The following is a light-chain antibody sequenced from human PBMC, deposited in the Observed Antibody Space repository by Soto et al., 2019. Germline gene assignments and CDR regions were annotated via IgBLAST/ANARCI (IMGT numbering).Light chain of an antibody. CDR3: QQTYSTLFT. Sequence: DIQMTQSPSSLSASVGDRVTITCRASQSIINYLNWYQQKPGKAPKILIYTASNLQSGVPSRFSGTGSGTDFTLTISSLQPEDSATYYCQQTYSTLFTFGPGPKVDI. CDR1: QSIINY. CDR2: TAS. V-gene: IGKV1-39*01. J-gene: IGKJ3*01.